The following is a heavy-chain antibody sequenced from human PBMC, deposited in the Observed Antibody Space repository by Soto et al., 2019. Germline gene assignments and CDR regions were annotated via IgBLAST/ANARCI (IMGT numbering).Heavy chain of an antibody. D-gene: IGHD2-15*01. CDR1: GGSISSDNFY. CDR2: IYYNGQT. Sequence: SETLSLTCTVSGGSISSDNFYWSWIRQPPGQGLEWIGYIYYNGQTSSKPSLESPVSMSVEESKNQFSLRMNSVSAANSAVYYCARDRSSSPEYFDLWGQATMVTVS. V-gene: IGHV4-30-4*01. J-gene: IGHJ4*02. CDR3: ARDRSSSPEYFDL.